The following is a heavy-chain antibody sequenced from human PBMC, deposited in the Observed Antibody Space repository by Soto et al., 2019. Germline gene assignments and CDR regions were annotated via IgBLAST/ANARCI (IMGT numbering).Heavy chain of an antibody. J-gene: IGHJ4*02. V-gene: IGHV3-49*03. CDR1: GFTFGCYA. D-gene: IGHD6-13*01. Sequence: GGSLRLSCKTSGFTFGCYAMSWLRRAPGKGLEWVGSVRGKAYGGTTEYAASVRGRFTISRDESTSSAYLQMNSLRTEDTAVYYCARFRNAADLSDLDYWGQGTLVTVSS. CDR2: VRGKAYGGTT. CDR3: ARFRNAADLSDLDY.